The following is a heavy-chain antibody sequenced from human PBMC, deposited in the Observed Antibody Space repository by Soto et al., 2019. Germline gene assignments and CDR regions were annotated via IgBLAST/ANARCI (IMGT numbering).Heavy chain of an antibody. D-gene: IGHD5-18*01. J-gene: IGHJ4*02. Sequence: PGGSLRLSCAASGFTFSSYGMHWVRQAPGKGLEWVAVIWYDGSSKYYADSVKGRLTISRDNSKNTLYLQMNSLRAEDTAVYYCARVNGYSYANPFDYWGQGTLVTVSS. CDR2: IWYDGSSK. CDR3: ARVNGYSYANPFDY. CDR1: GFTFSSYG. V-gene: IGHV3-33*01.